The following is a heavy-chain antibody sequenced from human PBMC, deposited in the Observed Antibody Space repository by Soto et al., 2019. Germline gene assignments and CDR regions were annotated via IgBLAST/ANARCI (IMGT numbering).Heavy chain of an antibody. Sequence: GGSLRLSCAASGFTFSSYGMHWVRQAPGKGLEWVAVIWYDGSNKYYADSVKGRFTISRDNSKNTLYLQMNSLRAEDTAVYYCARDLTEGKNWFDPWGQGTLVTVSS. CDR2: IWYDGSNK. CDR1: GFTFSSYG. CDR3: ARDLTEGKNWFDP. V-gene: IGHV3-33*01. J-gene: IGHJ5*02. D-gene: IGHD3-9*01.